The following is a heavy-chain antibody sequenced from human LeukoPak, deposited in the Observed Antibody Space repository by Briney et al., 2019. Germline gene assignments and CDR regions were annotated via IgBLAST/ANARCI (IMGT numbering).Heavy chain of an antibody. Sequence: GGSLRPSCAASGFTFSSYSMNWVRQAPGKGLEWVSSISSSSSYIYYADSVKGRFTISRDNAKNSLYLQMNSLRAEDTAVYYCARGALPHYYDSSGYYYYFDYWGQGTLVTVSS. D-gene: IGHD3-22*01. V-gene: IGHV3-21*01. CDR1: GFTFSSYS. J-gene: IGHJ4*02. CDR3: ARGALPHYYDSSGYYYYFDY. CDR2: ISSSSSYI.